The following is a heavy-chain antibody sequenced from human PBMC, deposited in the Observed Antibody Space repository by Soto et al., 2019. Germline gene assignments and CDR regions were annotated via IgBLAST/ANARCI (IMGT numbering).Heavy chain of an antibody. V-gene: IGHV1-3*01. CDR1: GYTFTSYA. D-gene: IGHD4-17*01. CDR2: INAGNGNT. J-gene: IGHJ4*02. CDR3: ARDRYGDKAFDY. Sequence: ASVKVSCKASGYTFTSYAMHWVRQAPGQRLEWMGWINAGNGNTKYSQKFQGRVTITRDTSASTAYMELSSLRSEDTAVYYCARDRYGDKAFDYWGQGTLVTVSS.